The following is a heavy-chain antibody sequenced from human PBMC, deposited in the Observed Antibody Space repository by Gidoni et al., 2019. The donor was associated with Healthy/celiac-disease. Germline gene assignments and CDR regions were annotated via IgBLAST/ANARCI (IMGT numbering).Heavy chain of an antibody. CDR3: ARHNHYDFWSGTSYGMDV. Sequence: EVQLVQSGAEVKKPGESLKISCKGSGYSFTSYWIGWVRQMPGKGLEWMGIIYPGDSDTRYTPSFQGQVTISADKSISTAYLQWSSLKASDTAMYYCARHNHYDFWSGTSYGMDVWGQGTTVTVSS. V-gene: IGHV5-51*01. CDR1: GYSFTSYW. J-gene: IGHJ6*02. CDR2: IYPGDSDT. D-gene: IGHD3-3*01.